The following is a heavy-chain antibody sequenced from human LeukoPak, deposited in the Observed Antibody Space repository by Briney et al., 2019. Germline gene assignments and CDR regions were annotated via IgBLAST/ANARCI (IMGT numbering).Heavy chain of an antibody. V-gene: IGHV3-74*03. CDR1: GFTFSSFW. J-gene: IGHJ4*02. CDR2: VSDDGSTT. D-gene: IGHD3/OR15-3a*01. CDR3: AKVATWTYFDY. Sequence: GGSLRLSCAASGFTFSSFWMHWVRQAPGKGLVWVSRVSDDGSTTTYADSVKGRFTISRDNAKNTLYLHMNSLRAEDTAVYYCAKVATWTYFDYWGQGTLVTVSS.